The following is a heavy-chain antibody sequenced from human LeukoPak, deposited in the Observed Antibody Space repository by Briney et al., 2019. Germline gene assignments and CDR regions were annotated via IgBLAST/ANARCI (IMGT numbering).Heavy chain of an antibody. V-gene: IGHV1-18*01. CDR3: ARDSQRYYYGSGSYSTFDY. D-gene: IGHD3-10*01. CDR2: ISAYNGNT. Sequence: ASVKVSCKASGYTFTSYGISWVRQAPGQGLEWMGWISAYNGNTNYAQKLQGRVTMTTDTSTSTAYMELRSLRSDDTAVYYCARDSQRYYYGSGSYSTFDYWGQETLVTVSS. CDR1: GYTFTSYG. J-gene: IGHJ4*02.